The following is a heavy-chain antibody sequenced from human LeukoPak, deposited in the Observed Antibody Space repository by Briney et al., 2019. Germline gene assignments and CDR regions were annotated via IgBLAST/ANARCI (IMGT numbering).Heavy chain of an antibody. J-gene: IGHJ3*02. Sequence: GGSLRLSCAASGFTFDDYAMHWVRQAPGKGLEWVSGISWNSGSIGYADSVKGRFTISRDNAKNSLYLQMNSLRAEDTAVYYCAKTGFPYAFDIWGQGTMVTVSS. CDR3: AKTGFPYAFDI. V-gene: IGHV3-9*01. CDR2: ISWNSGSI. CDR1: GFTFDDYA.